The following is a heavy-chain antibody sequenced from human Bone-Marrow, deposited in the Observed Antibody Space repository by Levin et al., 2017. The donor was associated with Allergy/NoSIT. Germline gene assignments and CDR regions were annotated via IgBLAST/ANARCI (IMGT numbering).Heavy chain of an antibody. V-gene: IGHV3-23*01. J-gene: IGHJ4*02. CDR3: AKDQDSGWLPYFDY. Sequence: QTGGSLRLSCAASGFTFSSYGMSWVRQAPGKGLDWVSGFSGNSGRAIYADSVKGRFTISRDNSKNTLYLEMNNLRVEDTAVYYCAKDQDSGWLPYFDYWGQGALVTVSS. CDR1: GFTFSSYG. CDR2: FSGNSGRA. D-gene: IGHD3-10*01.